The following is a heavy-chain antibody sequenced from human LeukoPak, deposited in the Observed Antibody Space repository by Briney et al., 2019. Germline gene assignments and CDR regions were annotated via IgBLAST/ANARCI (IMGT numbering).Heavy chain of an antibody. D-gene: IGHD6-13*01. CDR3: ARGGNGYRIEAAGTTRFDP. J-gene: IGHJ5*02. V-gene: IGHV4-4*08. CDR1: GGSISSYY. CDR2: IYDSGIT. Sequence: SETLSLTCTVSGGSISSYYWSWIRQPPGKGLQWIGYIYDSGITNYNPSLKSRVTISVDTSKNLFSLKMTSVSAADTAVDYCARGGNGYRIEAAGTTRFDPWGQGTLVTVSS.